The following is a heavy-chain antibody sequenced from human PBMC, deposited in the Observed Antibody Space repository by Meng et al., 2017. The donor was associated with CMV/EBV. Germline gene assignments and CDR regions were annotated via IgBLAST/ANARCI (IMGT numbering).Heavy chain of an antibody. CDR1: GGSISSSSYY. D-gene: IGHD6-19*01. J-gene: IGHJ4*02. Sequence: LELQQLGHCLVNPSETLSLTCTVSGGSISSSSYYWGWIRQPPGNGLEVIGRIYYSGSNYYNPSLKSRVTISVDTSKNQFSLKLSSVTAADTAVYYCARDSAVAGVVDYWGQGTLVTVSS. CDR2: IYYSGSN. V-gene: IGHV4-39*07. CDR3: ARDSAVAGVVDY.